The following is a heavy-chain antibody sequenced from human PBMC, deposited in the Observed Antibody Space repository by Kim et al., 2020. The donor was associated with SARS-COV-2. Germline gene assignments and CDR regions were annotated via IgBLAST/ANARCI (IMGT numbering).Heavy chain of an antibody. Sequence: WGSLRLSCAASGFTVSSNYMSWVRQAPGKGLEWVSVIYSGGSTYYADSVKGRFTISRENSKNTLYLQMNSLRAEDTAVYYCARTPYDSSGYLYYYYYGMDVWGHGATVTVSS. CDR1: GFTVSSNY. V-gene: IGHV3-66*01. J-gene: IGHJ6*02. CDR3: ARTPYDSSGYLYYYYYGMDV. D-gene: IGHD3-22*01. CDR2: IYSGGST.